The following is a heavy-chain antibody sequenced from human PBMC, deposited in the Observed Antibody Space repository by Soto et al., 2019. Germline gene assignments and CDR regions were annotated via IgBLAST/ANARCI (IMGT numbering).Heavy chain of an antibody. CDR3: TRQTDAVQWLVVPTDYNFDY. CDR1: GFTFGGSA. D-gene: IGHD6-19*01. Sequence: GGSLRLSCAASGFTFGGSAMHWVRQASGKGLEWVGHIRSKTNSYATAYAESVKGRFTISRDDSMNTAYLQMNSLKTEDTAVYFCTRQTDAVQWLVVPTDYNFDYWGQGTLVTVSS. J-gene: IGHJ4*02. V-gene: IGHV3-73*01. CDR2: IRSKTNSYAT.